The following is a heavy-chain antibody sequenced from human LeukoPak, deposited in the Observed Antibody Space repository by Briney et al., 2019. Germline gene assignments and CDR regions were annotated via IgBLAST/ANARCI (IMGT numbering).Heavy chain of an antibody. CDR2: ISSSGSTI. CDR3: ARDGYFDY. CDR1: GVIFRSYE. Sequence: GGTLRLLCAAGGVIFRSYEVMGVREARGKGLEWVSYISSSGSTIYYADSVKGRFTISRDNAKNSLYLQMNSLRAEDTAVYYCARDGYFDYWGQGTLVTVSS. J-gene: IGHJ4*02. V-gene: IGHV3-48*03.